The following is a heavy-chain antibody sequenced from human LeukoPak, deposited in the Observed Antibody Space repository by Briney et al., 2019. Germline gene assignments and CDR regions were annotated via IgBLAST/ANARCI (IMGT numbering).Heavy chain of an antibody. D-gene: IGHD1-26*01. Sequence: SETLSLTCTVSGGSISSYYWSWIRQPAGKGLEWIGRIYTSGSTNYNPSLKSRVTMSVDTSKNQFSLKLSSVTAADTAVYYCARGLKRWELRYYFDYWGQGTLVTVSS. CDR1: GGSISSYY. J-gene: IGHJ4*02. CDR3: ARGLKRWELRYYFDY. V-gene: IGHV4-4*07. CDR2: IYTSGST.